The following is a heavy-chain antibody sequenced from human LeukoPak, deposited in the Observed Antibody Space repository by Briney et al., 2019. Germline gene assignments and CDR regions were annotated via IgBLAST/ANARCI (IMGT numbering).Heavy chain of an antibody. CDR2: ITWNSRVK. Sequence: QPGGSLRLSCAASGFTFDNFAMHWVRQAPGKGLEWVSGITWNSRVKTYTPSVKGRFTISRDNAKNTLYLQMTSLKTEDTAVYYCTTGPPLRFLEWLLMGAFDFWGQGTMVTVSS. D-gene: IGHD3-3*01. J-gene: IGHJ3*01. CDR3: TTGPPLRFLEWLLMGAFDF. CDR1: GFTFDNFA. V-gene: IGHV3-9*01.